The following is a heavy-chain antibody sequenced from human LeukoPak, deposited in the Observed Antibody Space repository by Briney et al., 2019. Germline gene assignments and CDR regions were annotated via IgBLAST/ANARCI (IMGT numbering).Heavy chain of an antibody. CDR1: GGTFSSYA. Sequence: ASVKVSCKPSGGTFSSYAISWVRQAPGQGLEWMGRIIPISGITSYAQKFQGRVTITADKSTSTAYMDLSSLTSADTAVYYCAKGLTVYGYNPFDYWGQGTLVTVSS. CDR3: AKGLTVYGYNPFDY. J-gene: IGHJ4*02. V-gene: IGHV1-69*04. CDR2: IIPISGIT. D-gene: IGHD5-18*01.